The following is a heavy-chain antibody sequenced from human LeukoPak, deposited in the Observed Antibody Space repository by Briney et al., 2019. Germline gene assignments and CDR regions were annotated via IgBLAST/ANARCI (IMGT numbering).Heavy chain of an antibody. V-gene: IGHV1-69*13. D-gene: IGHD2-21*02. J-gene: IGHJ4*02. CDR1: GGTFSIYA. Sequence: ASVKVSCTASGGTFSIYAITWVRQAPGQGLEWMGGIIPIFGTANYAQKFQGRVTTTADESTSTAYMELSSLRSEDTAVYYCARGGSRVVTYGNFDYWGQGTLVTVSS. CDR3: ARGGSRVVTYGNFDY. CDR2: IIPIFGTA.